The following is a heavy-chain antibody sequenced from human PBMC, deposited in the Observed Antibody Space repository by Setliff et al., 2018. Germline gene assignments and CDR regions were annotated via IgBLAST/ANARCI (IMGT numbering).Heavy chain of an antibody. CDR3: ARELGLRAPFDF. J-gene: IGHJ4*02. Sequence: SETLSLTCSVSGASITSGGFYWTWIRQPAGKGLEWIGYIYSSGRTNYNPSLKSRVSLSLDTSKNQFSLDLSSVTPADTAVYYCARELGLRAPFDFWGQGILVTVSS. CDR1: GASITSGGFY. V-gene: IGHV4-61*10. CDR2: IYSSGRT. D-gene: IGHD4-17*01.